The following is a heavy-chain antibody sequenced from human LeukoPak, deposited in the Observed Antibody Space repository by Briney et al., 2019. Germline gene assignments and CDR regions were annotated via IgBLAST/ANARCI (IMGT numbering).Heavy chain of an antibody. V-gene: IGHV4-59*11. CDR3: ARAPYGSATNNYYMDV. J-gene: IGHJ6*03. CDR2: INDSGNT. Sequence: PSETLSLTCTVSGASMSDHYWSWIRQPPGKGLEFIGYINDSGNTNYNPSLKSRVTVSIDTSKNQFSLKLSSVTAADAAVYYCARAPYGSATNNYYMDVWGKGTTVTVSS. D-gene: IGHD3-10*01. CDR1: GASMSDHY.